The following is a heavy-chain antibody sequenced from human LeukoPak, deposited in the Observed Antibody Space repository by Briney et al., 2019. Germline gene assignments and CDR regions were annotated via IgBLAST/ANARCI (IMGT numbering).Heavy chain of an antibody. CDR3: AKDAFYDSGKAYFDY. D-gene: IGHD5/OR15-5a*01. Sequence: PGGSLRLPCAASGFTFSSYAMSWVRQAPGKGLEWVSAISGSGGSTYYADSVKGRFTISRDNSKNTLYLQMNSLRAEDTAVYYCAKDAFYDSGKAYFDYWGQGTLVTVSS. CDR1: GFTFSSYA. V-gene: IGHV3-23*01. CDR2: ISGSGGST. J-gene: IGHJ4*02.